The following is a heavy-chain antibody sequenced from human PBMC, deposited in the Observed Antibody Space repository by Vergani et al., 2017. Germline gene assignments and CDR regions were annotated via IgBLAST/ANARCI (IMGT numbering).Heavy chain of an antibody. CDR3: AREGYCTIGVCFTLFDV. D-gene: IGHD2-8*01. CDR2: IRHDGIT. V-gene: IGHV4-34*01. Sequence: QAQLQQWGAGLLKPSETLSLTCAIYGGSFNDYWWTWIRQPPGKGLEWIGEIRHDGITHYSPSLKSRVTISIDTSTHQYSLNLRSVTAADTAVYYCAREGYCTIGVCFTLFDVWGQGALVTVSS. J-gene: IGHJ4*02. CDR1: GGSFNDYW.